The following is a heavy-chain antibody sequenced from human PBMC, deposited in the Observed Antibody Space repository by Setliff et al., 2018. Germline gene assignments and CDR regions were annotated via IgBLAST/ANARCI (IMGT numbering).Heavy chain of an antibody. Sequence: VSCKASGYAFFGYFMNWVRQAPGQGLEWMGWINPDNGDTHYAEKFQGRVTMTRDTSISTAYMELSSLRSDDTAIYYCASAVWEFLYWGQGALVTVSS. J-gene: IGHJ4*01. D-gene: IGHD1-26*01. CDR2: INPDNGDT. CDR1: GYAFFGYF. CDR3: ASAVWEFLY. V-gene: IGHV1-2*02.